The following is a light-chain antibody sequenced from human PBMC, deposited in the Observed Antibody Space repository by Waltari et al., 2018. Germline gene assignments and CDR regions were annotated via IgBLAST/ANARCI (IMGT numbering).Light chain of an antibody. CDR2: EIN. V-gene: IGLV2-23*02. J-gene: IGLJ2*01. CDR3: ASYASSLTGVL. Sequence: QSALTQPASVSGSPGPTITISCTGTSGDSGSYDLVSLYQHHPDKAPKLIIYEINKRPSGVSNRFSGSKSGHTASLTISGLLAEDEADYYCASYASSLTGVLFGGGTRLTVL. CDR1: SGDSGSYDL.